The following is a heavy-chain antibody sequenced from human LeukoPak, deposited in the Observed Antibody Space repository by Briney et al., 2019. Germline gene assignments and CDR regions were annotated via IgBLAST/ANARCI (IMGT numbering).Heavy chain of an antibody. CDR1: GYTFTSYD. CDR2: MNPNSGNT. Sequence: ASVKVSCKASGYTFTSYDINWVRQATGQGPEWMGWMNPNSGNTGYAQKFQGRVTITRNTSISTAYMELSSLRSEDTAVYYCARGVATVTSRAFDIWGQGTMVTVSS. CDR3: ARGVATVTSRAFDI. D-gene: IGHD4-17*01. V-gene: IGHV1-8*03. J-gene: IGHJ3*02.